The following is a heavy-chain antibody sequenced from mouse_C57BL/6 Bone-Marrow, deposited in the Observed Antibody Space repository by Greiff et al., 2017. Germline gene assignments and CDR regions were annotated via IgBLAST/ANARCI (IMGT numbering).Heavy chain of an antibody. J-gene: IGHJ4*01. CDR1: GFTFSDYY. Sequence: DVHLVESGGGLVQPGGSLKLSCAASGFTFSDYYMYWVRQTPEKRLEWVAYISNGGGSTYYPDAVKGRFTISRDNAKNTLYLQMRRLKSEDTAMYYCARHDGYYWMDYWGQGTSVTVSS. CDR2: ISNGGGST. V-gene: IGHV5-12*01. D-gene: IGHD2-3*01. CDR3: ARHDGYYWMDY.